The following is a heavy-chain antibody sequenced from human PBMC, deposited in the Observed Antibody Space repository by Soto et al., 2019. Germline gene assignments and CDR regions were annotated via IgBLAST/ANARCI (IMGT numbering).Heavy chain of an antibody. CDR1: GFIFSSHW. D-gene: IGHD6-25*01. CDR2: IKPDGSDK. CDR3: ARLYGSVSTFDY. V-gene: IGHV3-7*01. Sequence: HPGGSLRLSCGASGFIFSSHWMTWVRQAPGKGLEWVADIKPDGSDKHYVDSVKGRFTISRDNAEHSLYLQMSSLRAEDTAVYYCARLYGSVSTFDYWGQGTLVTVSS. J-gene: IGHJ4*02.